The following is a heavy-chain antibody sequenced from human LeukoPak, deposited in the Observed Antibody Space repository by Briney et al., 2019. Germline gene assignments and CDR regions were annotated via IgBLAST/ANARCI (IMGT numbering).Heavy chain of an antibody. J-gene: IGHJ4*02. D-gene: IGHD6-6*01. Sequence: GASVKVSCKVSGYTLTELSMHWVRQAPGKGLEWMGGFDSEDGETIYAQKFRGRVTMTEDTSTDTAYMELSSLRSEDTAVYYCARDYLKKRQLVQPFDYWGQGTLVTVSS. CDR1: GYTLTELS. CDR3: ARDYLKKRQLVQPFDY. CDR2: FDSEDGET. V-gene: IGHV1-24*01.